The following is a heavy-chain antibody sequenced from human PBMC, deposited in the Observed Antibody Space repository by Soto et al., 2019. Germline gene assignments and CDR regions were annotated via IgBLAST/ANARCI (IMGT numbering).Heavy chain of an antibody. CDR1: GGSISSGGYY. Sequence: PAETLSLTCTVSGGSISSGGYYWSWIRQHPGKGLEWIWYIYYSGSTYYNPSLQSRVTISVDTSKNQFSLKLSSVTAADTAVHYCARDGPPDRAVIRRGWFDPWGQGTLVTVSS. D-gene: IGHD3-3*01. V-gene: IGHV4-31*03. J-gene: IGHJ5*02. CDR3: ARDGPPDRAVIRRGWFDP. CDR2: IYYSGST.